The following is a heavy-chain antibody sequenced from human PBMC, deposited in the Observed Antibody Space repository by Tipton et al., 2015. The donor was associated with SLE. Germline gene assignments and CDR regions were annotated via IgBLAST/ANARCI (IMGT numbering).Heavy chain of an antibody. Sequence: TLSLTCTVYGGSLSGYWWSWIRQSPGKGLEWIGEIYPTGRTDYNPSLMSRVTISVDTSKNQFSLKLSSVTAADTAVYYCARANSSSWYGVDYYGMDVWGQGTTVTVSS. CDR1: GGSLSGYW. D-gene: IGHD6-13*01. V-gene: IGHV4-34*01. CDR2: IYPTGRT. CDR3: ARANSSSWYGVDYYGMDV. J-gene: IGHJ6*02.